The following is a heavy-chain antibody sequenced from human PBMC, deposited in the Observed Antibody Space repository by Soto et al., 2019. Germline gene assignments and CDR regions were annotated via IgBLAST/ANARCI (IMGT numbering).Heavy chain of an antibody. CDR1: GFTFSSYS. CDR2: ISSSSGYI. V-gene: IGHV3-21*01. J-gene: IGHJ5*02. D-gene: IGHD2-2*02. Sequence: PGGSLRLSCAASGFTFSSYSMNWVRQAPGKGLEWLSFISSSSGYIYYADSVKGRFTISRDNAKNSLYLQMNSLRAEDTAVYYCARDLKKCSSTSCYRSNWFDPWGQGTLVTVSS. CDR3: ARDLKKCSSTSCYRSNWFDP.